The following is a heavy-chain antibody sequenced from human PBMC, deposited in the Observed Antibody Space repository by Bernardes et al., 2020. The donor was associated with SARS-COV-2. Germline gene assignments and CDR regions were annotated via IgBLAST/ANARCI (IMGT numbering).Heavy chain of an antibody. V-gene: IGHV3-23*01. D-gene: IGHD3-22*01. Sequence: GGSLRLSCAASGFTFSSYAMSWVRQAPGKGLEWVSSISGSVGTTFYADSVKGRFTISRDNSKNMLYLQMNSLRAEDTAIYYCAKDYYDSSGANVYYYYGMDVWGQGTTVTVSS. CDR2: ISGSVGTT. CDR1: GFTFSSYA. CDR3: AKDYYDSSGANVYYYYGMDV. J-gene: IGHJ6*02.